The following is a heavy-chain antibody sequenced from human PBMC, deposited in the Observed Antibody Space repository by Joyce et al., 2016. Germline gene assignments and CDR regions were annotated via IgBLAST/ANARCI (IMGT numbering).Heavy chain of an antibody. CDR1: GGTFSSYS. CDR3: ARAWDIISIVSMFDY. CDR2: IIPIYNTT. D-gene: IGHD5-12*01. J-gene: IGHJ4*02. V-gene: IGHV1-69*01. Sequence: QVQLVQSGAEVKKPGSSVKVSCKTSGGTFSSYSISWVRQGPGQGLEWMGGIIPIYNTTNDAQKFQGRVTITADESTSTVYMELSRLRSEDTAMYYCARAWDIISIVSMFDYWGQGTLVTVSS.